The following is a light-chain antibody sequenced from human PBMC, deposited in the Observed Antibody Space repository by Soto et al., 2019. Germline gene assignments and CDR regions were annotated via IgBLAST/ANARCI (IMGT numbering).Light chain of an antibody. CDR1: SSNIGADYD. J-gene: IGLJ3*02. CDR2: GNS. V-gene: IGLV1-40*01. Sequence: QYVLTQPPSVSGAPGQRVTISCTGSSSNIGADYDVHWYQQLPGTAPKLLIYGNSNRPSGVPDRFSGSKSGTSASLAITGLQAEDEADYYCQSYDSSLSAVVFGGGTKVTVL. CDR3: QSYDSSLSAVV.